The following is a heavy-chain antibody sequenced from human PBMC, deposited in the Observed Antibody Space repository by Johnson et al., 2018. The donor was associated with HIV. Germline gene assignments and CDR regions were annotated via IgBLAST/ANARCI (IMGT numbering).Heavy chain of an antibody. CDR1: GFTFDDYG. V-gene: IGHV3-20*04. J-gene: IGHJ3*02. D-gene: IGHD3-3*01. CDR2: INWNGDNT. CDR3: ASAGDYYSWSGALMKGAVDI. Sequence: VQLVESGGGVVRPGESLRLSCTASGFTFDDYGMSWVRQVPGKGLEWVSGINWNGDNTGYADSVKGLFTISRDNAKNSLYLQMNSLRAGDTAAYYCASAGDYYSWSGALMKGAVDIWGQGTMVTVSA.